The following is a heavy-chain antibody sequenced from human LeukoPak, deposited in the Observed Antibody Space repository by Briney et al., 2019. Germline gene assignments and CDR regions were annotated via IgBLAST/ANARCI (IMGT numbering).Heavy chain of an antibody. V-gene: IGHV3-66*01. J-gene: IGHJ4*02. Sequence: GGSLRLSCAASGFTFSSYSMNWVRQAPGKGLEWVSVIYSGGSTYYADSVKGRFTISRDNSKNTLYLQMNSLRAEDTAVYYCASEGDILTYWGQGTLVTVSS. CDR2: IYSGGST. D-gene: IGHD3-9*01. CDR1: GFTFSSYS. CDR3: ASEGDILTY.